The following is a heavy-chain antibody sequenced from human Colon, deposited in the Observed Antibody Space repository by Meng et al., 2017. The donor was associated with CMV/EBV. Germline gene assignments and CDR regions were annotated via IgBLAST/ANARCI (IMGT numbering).Heavy chain of an antibody. Sequence: CEGAGFTFRTAWMNWVRQAPTKGLEWVGRLKTKDEGETTTYAAAVKGRFTMSRDDSGNMFYLQMDSLTGEDSGVYYCLTRPRDSDFHFWGQGTLVTVSS. V-gene: IGHV3-15*06. CDR1: GFTFRTAW. CDR3: LTRPRDSDFHF. CDR2: LKTKDEGETT. J-gene: IGHJ4*02. D-gene: IGHD4-11*01.